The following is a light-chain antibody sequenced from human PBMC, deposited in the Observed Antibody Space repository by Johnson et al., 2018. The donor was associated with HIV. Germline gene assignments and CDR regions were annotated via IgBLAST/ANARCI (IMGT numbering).Light chain of an antibody. Sequence: QSVLTQPPSVSAAPGQQVTISCSGSSSNIGNNYVSWYQQLPGTAPKLLIYDSNKRPSGIPDRFSGSKSGTSATLGITGLQTGDEADYYCGTWDSSLSAHVFGTGTKVTVL. J-gene: IGLJ1*01. CDR3: GTWDSSLSAHV. CDR2: DSN. V-gene: IGLV1-51*01. CDR1: SSNIGNNY.